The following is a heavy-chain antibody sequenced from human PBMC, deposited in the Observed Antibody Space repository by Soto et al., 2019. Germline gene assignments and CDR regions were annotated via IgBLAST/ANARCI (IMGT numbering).Heavy chain of an antibody. Sequence: GGSLILSCAASGFIFSSYAMSWVRQAPGKGLEWVSAISSSGGSTFYADSVKGRFTISRDNSRNTLYLQMNSLRAEDTAIYYCMLGSGWKDFDYWGQGTLVTVSS. D-gene: IGHD3-22*01. J-gene: IGHJ4*02. CDR3: MLGSGWKDFDY. CDR1: GFIFSSYA. CDR2: ISSSGGST. V-gene: IGHV3-23*01.